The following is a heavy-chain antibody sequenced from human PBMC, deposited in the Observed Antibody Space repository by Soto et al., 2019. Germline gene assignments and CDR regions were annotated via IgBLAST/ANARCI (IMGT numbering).Heavy chain of an antibody. CDR2: INPNSGGT. V-gene: IGHV1-2*02. J-gene: IGHJ4*02. CDR3: ARARGYSYGLGDY. D-gene: IGHD5-18*01. CDR1: GYTFTGYY. Sequence: ASVKVSCKASGYTFTGYYMHWVRQAPGQGLEWMGWINPNSGGTNYAQKLQGRVTMTRDTSISTAYMELSRLRSDDTAVYYCARARGYSYGLGDYWGQGTLVTVSS.